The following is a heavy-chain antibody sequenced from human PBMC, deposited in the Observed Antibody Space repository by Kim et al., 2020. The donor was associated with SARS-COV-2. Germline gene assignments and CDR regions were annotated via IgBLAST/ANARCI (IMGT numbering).Heavy chain of an antibody. CDR3: ARLGYCSGGSCYPNYYYYG. CDR2: INHSGST. J-gene: IGHJ6*01. V-gene: IGHV4-34*01. CDR1: GGSFSGYY. D-gene: IGHD2-15*01. Sequence: SETLSLTCAVYGGSFSGYYWSWIRQPPGKGLEWIGEINHSGSTNYNPSLKSRVTISVDTSKNQFSLKLSSVTAADTAVYYCARLGYCSGGSCYPNYYYYG.